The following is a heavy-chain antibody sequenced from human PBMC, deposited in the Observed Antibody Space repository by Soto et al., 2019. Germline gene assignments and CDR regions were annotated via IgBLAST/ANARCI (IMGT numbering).Heavy chain of an antibody. CDR2: ISGSGGST. CDR1: GFTFSSYA. CDR3: AKYLPITVTTSDN. V-gene: IGHV3-23*01. J-gene: IGHJ4*02. Sequence: TGGSLRLSCAASGFTFSSYAMSWVRQAPGKGLERVSAISGSGGSTYYADSVKGLFTISRDNSKNTLYLQMNSLRAEDTAVYYCAKYLPITVTTSDNWGQGTLVTVSA. D-gene: IGHD4-17*01.